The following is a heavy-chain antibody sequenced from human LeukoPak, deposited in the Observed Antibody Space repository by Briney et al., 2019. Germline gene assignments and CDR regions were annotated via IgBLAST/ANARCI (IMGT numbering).Heavy chain of an antibody. J-gene: IGHJ6*03. CDR1: GGSISSYY. V-gene: IGHV4-4*09. Sequence: SETLSLTCTVSGGSISSYYWSWIRQPPGKGLEWIGYIYTSGSTNYNPSLKSRVTISVDTSKNQFPLKLSSVTAADTAVYYCARQRQSGYGNYYYYYYMDVWGKGTTVTVSS. CDR3: ARQRQSGYGNYYYYYYMDV. D-gene: IGHD5-12*01. CDR2: IYTSGST.